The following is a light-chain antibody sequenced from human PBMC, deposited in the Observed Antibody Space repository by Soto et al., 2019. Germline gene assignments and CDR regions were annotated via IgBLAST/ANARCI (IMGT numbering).Light chain of an antibody. CDR2: EVS. Sequence: QSVLTQPPSVSGSPGQSVNISCTGTSGDVGSYNRVSWYQHPPGTAPKLMIYEVSSRPSGVPDRFSGSKSGNTASLTISGLQAENEAAYYCTSFTSSSTMVFGGGTKGTVL. CDR1: SGDVGSYNR. CDR3: TSFTSSSTMV. V-gene: IGLV2-18*02. J-gene: IGLJ3*02.